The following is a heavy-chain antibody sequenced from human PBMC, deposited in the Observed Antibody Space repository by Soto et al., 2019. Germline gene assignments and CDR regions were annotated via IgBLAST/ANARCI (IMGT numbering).Heavy chain of an antibody. J-gene: IGHJ6*02. CDR2: ISGSGGST. Sequence: GGSLRLSCAASGFTFSSYAMSWVRQAPGKGLEWVSAISGSGGSTYYADSVKGRFTISRDNSKNTLYLQMNSLRAEDTAVYYCAKDHGITIFGVVIDEYGMDVWGQGTTVTVSS. CDR1: GFTFSSYA. D-gene: IGHD3-3*01. V-gene: IGHV3-23*01. CDR3: AKDHGITIFGVVIDEYGMDV.